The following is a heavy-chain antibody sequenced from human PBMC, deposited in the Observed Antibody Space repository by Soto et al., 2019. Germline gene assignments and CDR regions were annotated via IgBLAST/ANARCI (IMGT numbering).Heavy chain of an antibody. CDR1: GGSISRGGYY. Sequence: QVQLQESGPGLVKPSQTLSLTCTVSGGSISRGGYYWSWIRQHPGKGLEWIGYIYYSGGTYYNPSLKSRVTISVDPSENQFSLRLSSVTAADTAVYYCARKDSGYADDMDVWGKGTTVTVSS. CDR2: IYYSGGT. D-gene: IGHD5-12*01. J-gene: IGHJ6*03. CDR3: ARKDSGYADDMDV. V-gene: IGHV4-31*03.